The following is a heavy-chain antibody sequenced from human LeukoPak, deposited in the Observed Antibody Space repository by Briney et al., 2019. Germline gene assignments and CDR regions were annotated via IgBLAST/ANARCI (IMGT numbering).Heavy chain of an antibody. D-gene: IGHD3-16*01. Sequence: GGSLRLSCAASGFTFSSYAMSWVRQAPGKGLEWVSLISGSGGSTYYADSVKGRFTISGDNSKNTLYLQMNSLRAEDTAVFYCAKDRDDYVWGSYLGAFDIWGQGTMVTVSS. CDR2: ISGSGGST. CDR3: AKDRDDYVWGSYLGAFDI. CDR1: GFTFSSYA. J-gene: IGHJ3*02. V-gene: IGHV3-23*01.